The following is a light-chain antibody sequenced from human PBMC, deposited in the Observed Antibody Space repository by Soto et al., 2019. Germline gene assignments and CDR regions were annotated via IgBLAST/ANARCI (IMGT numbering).Light chain of an antibody. V-gene: IGLV2-14*01. CDR1: SSDIGGYKY. CDR2: EVS. Sequence: QSALTQPASVSGSPGQSITISCTGSSSDIGGYKYVSWYQQHPGKASKLIIYEVSSRPSGVSNRFSGSKSGNTASLTISGLQADDEADYHCGSFTGGITPYVFGTGTKLTVL. J-gene: IGLJ1*01. CDR3: GSFTGGITPYV.